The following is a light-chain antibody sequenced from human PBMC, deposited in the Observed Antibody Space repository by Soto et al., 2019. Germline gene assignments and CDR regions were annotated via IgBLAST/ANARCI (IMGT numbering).Light chain of an antibody. CDR1: QSVSSSY. V-gene: IGKV3-20*01. CDR3: QQYGSSPLFT. CDR2: GAS. J-gene: IGKJ3*01. Sequence: EIVLTQSPGTLSLSPGERATLSCRASQSVSSSYLAWYQQKPGQAPRLLIYGASSRAPGIPDRFSGSGSGTDFTLTIRRLEPEDFAVYYCQQYGSSPLFTFGPGTKVDIK.